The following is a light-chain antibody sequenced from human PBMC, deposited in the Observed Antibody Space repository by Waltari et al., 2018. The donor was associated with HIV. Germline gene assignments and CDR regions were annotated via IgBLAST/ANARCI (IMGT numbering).Light chain of an antibody. Sequence: QSALTQPASVSGSPGPSITIPCTGTSRDVGGYNYVSWYQQHPGKAPKLMIYDVIKRPSGVSNRFSGSKSGNTASLTISGLQAEDEADYYCSSYTSSSTYVFGTGTKVTVL. CDR2: DVI. J-gene: IGLJ1*01. CDR3: SSYTSSSTYV. V-gene: IGLV2-14*01. CDR1: SRDVGGYNY.